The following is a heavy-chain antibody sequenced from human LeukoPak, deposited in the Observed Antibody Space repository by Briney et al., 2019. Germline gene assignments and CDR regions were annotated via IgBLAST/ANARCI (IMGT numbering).Heavy chain of an antibody. CDR2: IIPIFGTA. D-gene: IGHD3-3*01. Sequence: ASVKVSCKASGGTFSSYAISWVRQAPGQGLEWMGGIIPIFGTANYAQKFQGRVTITTDESTSTAYMELSSLRSEDTAVYYCARGGGGYDFWSGYSPFDYWGQGTLVTVSS. V-gene: IGHV1-69*05. CDR1: GGTFSSYA. CDR3: ARGGGGYDFWSGYSPFDY. J-gene: IGHJ4*02.